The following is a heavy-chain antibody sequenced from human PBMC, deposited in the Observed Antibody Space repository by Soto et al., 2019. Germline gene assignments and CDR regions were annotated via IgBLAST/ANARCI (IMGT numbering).Heavy chain of an antibody. CDR2: ISGSGART. V-gene: IGHV3-23*01. CDR1: GFTFSSYA. CDR3: ATVHNTSRSFDY. J-gene: IGHJ4*02. Sequence: GGSLRLSCAASGFTFSSYAMSWVRQAPGKGLEWISVISGSGARTNYADSVKGRFTISRDNSKNTLYLQMNSLRAEDTAVYYCATVHNTSRSFDYWGQGTLVTVSS. D-gene: IGHD1-20*01.